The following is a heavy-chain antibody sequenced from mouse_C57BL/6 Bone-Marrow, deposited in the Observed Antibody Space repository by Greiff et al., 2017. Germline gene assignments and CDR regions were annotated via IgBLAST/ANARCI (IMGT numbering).Heavy chain of an antibody. CDR3: ARELRPVYYAMDY. CDR1: GYSFTGYY. Sequence: EVQVVESGPELVKPGASVKISCKASGYSFTGYYMNWVKQSPEKSLEWIGEINPSTGGTTYNQKFKAKATLTVDKSSSTAYMQLKSLTSEDSAVYYCARELRPVYYAMDYWGQGTSVTVSS. V-gene: IGHV1-42*01. CDR2: INPSTGGT. D-gene: IGHD3-2*02. J-gene: IGHJ4*01.